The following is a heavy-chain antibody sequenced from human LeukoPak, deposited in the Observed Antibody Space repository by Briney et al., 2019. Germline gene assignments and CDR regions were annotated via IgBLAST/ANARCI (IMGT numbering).Heavy chain of an antibody. CDR2: ISGSGGNT. Sequence: GGSLRLSCAASGFTFNNYAMNWVRQAPGKGLEWVSSISGSGGNTYYADSVKGRFTISRDNSKNTLYLQMNSLRAEDTAVYYCAKPARTDAFDIWGQGTMVTVSS. J-gene: IGHJ3*02. V-gene: IGHV3-23*01. D-gene: IGHD1-14*01. CDR1: GFTFNNYA. CDR3: AKPARTDAFDI.